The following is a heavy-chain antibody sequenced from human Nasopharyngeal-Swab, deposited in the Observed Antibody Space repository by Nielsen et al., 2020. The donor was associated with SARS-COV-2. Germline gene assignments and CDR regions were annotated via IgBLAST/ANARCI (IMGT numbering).Heavy chain of an antibody. CDR3: ARDGLDYDFWSAYFMDV. CDR2: ITDSGDST. V-gene: IGHV3-23*01. J-gene: IGHJ6*02. D-gene: IGHD3-3*01. Sequence: GESLKISCAASGFTFSIYAMTWVRQAPGKGLEWVSVITDSGDSTYYADSVKGRFTISRDNAKNSFSLQMNSLRAEDTAVYYCARDGLDYDFWSAYFMDVWGQGTTVTVSS. CDR1: GFTFSIYA.